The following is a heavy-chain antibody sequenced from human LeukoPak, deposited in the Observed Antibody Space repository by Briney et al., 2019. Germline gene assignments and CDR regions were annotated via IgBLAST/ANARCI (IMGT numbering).Heavy chain of an antibody. D-gene: IGHD6-13*01. CDR3: ARAAAAGTDY. CDR2: IYYSGST. Sequence: PSQPLSLTCTISVTPISSGGYYWCSIRQHRGKGLEWIGYIYYSGSTYYNPSLKSRVTISVDTSKNQFSLKLSSVTAADTAVYYCARAAAAGTDYWGQGTLVTVSS. J-gene: IGHJ4*02. V-gene: IGHV4-31*03. CDR1: VTPISSGGYY.